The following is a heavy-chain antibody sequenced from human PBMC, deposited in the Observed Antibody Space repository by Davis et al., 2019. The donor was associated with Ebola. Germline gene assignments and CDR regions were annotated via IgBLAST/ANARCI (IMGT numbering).Heavy chain of an antibody. CDR2: VWYNGGNQ. D-gene: IGHD6-25*01. CDR3: ARGSVWPDY. CDR1: GFTFSDYC. J-gene: IGHJ4*02. V-gene: IGHV3-33*01. Sequence: GESLKISCAASGFTFSDYCMHWVRQSPGKGLEWVAHVWYNGGNQYYANSVEGRFTVSRDNSKNTLYLQMDSLRAEDTALYYCARGSVWPDYWGRGTLVTVSS.